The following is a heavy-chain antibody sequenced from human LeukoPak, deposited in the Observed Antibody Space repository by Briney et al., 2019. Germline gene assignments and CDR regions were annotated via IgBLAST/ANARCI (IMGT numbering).Heavy chain of an antibody. J-gene: IGHJ4*02. D-gene: IGHD1-26*01. CDR3: ARDLSSTPHWELDY. CDR1: GYTFTDYY. CDR2: INPDSGDT. Sequence: ASVKVSCKASGYTFTDYYMHWVRQAPGQGLEWMGRINPDSGDTNYAQHFQGRVTMTRDTSISTVYMELSSLSSDDTAVYYCARDLSSTPHWELDYWGQGTLVTVSS. V-gene: IGHV1-2*06.